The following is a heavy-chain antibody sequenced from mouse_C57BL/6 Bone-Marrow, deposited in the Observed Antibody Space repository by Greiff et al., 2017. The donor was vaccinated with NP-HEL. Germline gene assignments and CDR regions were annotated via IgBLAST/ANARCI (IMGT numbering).Heavy chain of an antibody. V-gene: IGHV1-80*01. Sequence: IQLQQSGAELVKPGASVKISCKASGYAFSSYWMNWVKQRPGKGLEWIGQIYPGDGDTNYNGKFKGKATLTADKSSSTAYMQLSSLTSEDSAVYFCARGKLEDYDGFAYWGQGTLVTFSA. CDR3: ARGKLEDYDGFAY. CDR1: GYAFSSYW. J-gene: IGHJ3*01. D-gene: IGHD2-4*01. CDR2: IYPGDGDT.